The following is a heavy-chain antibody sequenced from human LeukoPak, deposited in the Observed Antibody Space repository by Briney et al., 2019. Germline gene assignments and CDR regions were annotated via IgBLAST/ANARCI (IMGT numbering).Heavy chain of an antibody. J-gene: IGHJ6*03. CDR1: GFIFSSYA. CDR3: TRVEETATTAAIIRKYSYYYYYMDV. CDR2: IKQDGSEK. D-gene: IGHD1-7*01. V-gene: IGHV3-7*01. Sequence: GGSLRLSCAASGFIFSSYAMSWVRQAPGKGLEWVANIKQDGSEKHYVDSVKGRFTISRDNAKNSLYLQMSSLRAEDTAVYYCTRVEETATTAAIIRKYSYYYYYMDVWGKGNTVTVSS.